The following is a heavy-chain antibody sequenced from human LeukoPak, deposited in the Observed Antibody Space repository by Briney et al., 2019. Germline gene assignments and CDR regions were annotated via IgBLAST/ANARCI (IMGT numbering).Heavy chain of an antibody. J-gene: IGHJ4*02. Sequence: PSETLSLTCTVSGGSISSYYWSWIRQPPGKGLEWIGYIYYSGSTNYNPSLKSRVTISVDTSKNQFSLKLSSVTAADTAVYYCARDIHYYDSSPPGYWGQGTLVTVSS. CDR1: GGSISSYY. CDR2: IYYSGST. CDR3: ARDIHYYDSSPPGY. D-gene: IGHD3-22*01. V-gene: IGHV4-59*01.